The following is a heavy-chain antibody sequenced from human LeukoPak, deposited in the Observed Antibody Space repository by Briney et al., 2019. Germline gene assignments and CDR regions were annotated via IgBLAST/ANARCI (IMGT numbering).Heavy chain of an antibody. J-gene: IGHJ1*01. D-gene: IGHD6-19*01. Sequence: QTGGSLRLSCAASGFTFSDYAMSWVRQAPGKGLEWVSSISGSGAYTYYADSVKGRFTISRDSSKNTLYLQMNSLRAEDTAVYYCAKEQQWLVAYRFQHWGQGTLVTVSS. V-gene: IGHV3-23*01. CDR2: ISGSGAYT. CDR1: GFTFSDYA. CDR3: AKEQQWLVAYRFQH.